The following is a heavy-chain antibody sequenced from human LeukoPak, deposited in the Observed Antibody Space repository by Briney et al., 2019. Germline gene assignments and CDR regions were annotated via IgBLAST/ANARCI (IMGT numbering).Heavy chain of an antibody. CDR1: GGSVSSGIYY. CDR3: ARRVSSGYSDY. D-gene: IGHD3-22*01. Sequence: PSETLSLTCTVSGGSVSSGIYYWSWLRQPPGKGLEWIGYIYYSGSTNYNPSLKSRVTISIDTSKNQFSLKLSSVTAADTALYYCARRVSSGYSDYWGQGTLVTVSS. CDR2: IYYSGST. V-gene: IGHV4-61*01. J-gene: IGHJ4*02.